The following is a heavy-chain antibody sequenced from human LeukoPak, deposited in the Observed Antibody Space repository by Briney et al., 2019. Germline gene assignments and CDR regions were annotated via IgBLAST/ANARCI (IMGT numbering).Heavy chain of an antibody. CDR2: IKQDGSEI. CDR3: VRGNPFGGY. J-gene: IGHJ4*02. D-gene: IGHD2-15*01. Sequence: SCKASGFTFSSYSMNWVRQAPGKGLEWVANIKQDGSEISYVDSVKGRFTISRDNAKNSLYLQMNSLRAEDTAVYYCVRGNPFGGYWGQGTLVTVSS. CDR1: GFTFSSYS. V-gene: IGHV3-7*03.